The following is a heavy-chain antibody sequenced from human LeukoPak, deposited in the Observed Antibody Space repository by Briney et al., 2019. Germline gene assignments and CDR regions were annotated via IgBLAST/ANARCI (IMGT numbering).Heavy chain of an antibody. CDR1: GYTFTSYY. CDR2: INPSGGST. Sequence: GASVRVSCKASGYTFTSYYLHCVQQAPGQGLEEMGIINPSGGSTSYAQKFQGRVTMTRDTSTSTVYMELSSMRSEDTAVYYCARVTYGDFSDAFDIWGQGTMVTVSS. D-gene: IGHD4-17*01. V-gene: IGHV1-46*03. CDR3: ARVTYGDFSDAFDI. J-gene: IGHJ3*02.